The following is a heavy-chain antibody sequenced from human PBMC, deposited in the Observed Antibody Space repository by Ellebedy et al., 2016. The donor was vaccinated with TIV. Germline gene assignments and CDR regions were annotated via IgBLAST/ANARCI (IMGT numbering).Heavy chain of an antibody. J-gene: IGHJ4*02. CDR3: ARCSIGSGLDY. Sequence: MPSETLSLTCAVYGGSFSGYYWSWIRQPPGKGLEWIGEINHSGSTNYNPSLKRRATLSVDTSKNQFSLKLSAVTAADTAVYYCARCSIGSGLDYWGQGTLVTVSS. CDR2: INHSGST. V-gene: IGHV4-34*01. D-gene: IGHD3-3*01. CDR1: GGSFSGYY.